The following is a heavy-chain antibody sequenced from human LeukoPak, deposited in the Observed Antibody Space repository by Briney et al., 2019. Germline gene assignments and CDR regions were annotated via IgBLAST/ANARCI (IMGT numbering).Heavy chain of an antibody. CDR1: GYSFTSYW. Sequence: GESLKISCKRSGYSFTSYWIGWVRQMPGKGLEWMGIIYPGDSDTRYSPSFQGQVTISADKSISTAYLQWTSLKASDTAMYYCARPSGYSSGWYSTDYWGQGTLVTVSS. CDR2: IYPGDSDT. J-gene: IGHJ4*02. V-gene: IGHV5-51*01. CDR3: ARPSGYSSGWYSTDY. D-gene: IGHD6-19*01.